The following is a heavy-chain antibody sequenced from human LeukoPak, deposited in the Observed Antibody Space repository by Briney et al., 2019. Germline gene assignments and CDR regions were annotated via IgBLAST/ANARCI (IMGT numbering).Heavy chain of an antibody. D-gene: IGHD3-22*01. Sequence: SETLSLTCTVSGGSISSSSYYWGWIRQPPGKGLEWIGSIYYSGSTYYNPSLKSRVTISVDTSKGQFSLKLSSVTAADTAVYYCARASFSVITQYFQHWGQGTLVTVSS. CDR1: GGSISSSSYY. CDR2: IYYSGST. CDR3: ARASFSVITQYFQH. V-gene: IGHV4-39*01. J-gene: IGHJ1*01.